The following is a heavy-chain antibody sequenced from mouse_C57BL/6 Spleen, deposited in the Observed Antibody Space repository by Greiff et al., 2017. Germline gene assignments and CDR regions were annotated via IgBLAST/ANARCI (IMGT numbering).Heavy chain of an antibody. V-gene: IGHV1-50*01. CDR1: GYTFTSYW. J-gene: IGHJ1*03. Sequence: QVQLQQSGAELVKPGASVKLSCKASGYTFTSYWMQWVKQRPGQGLEWIGEIDPSDGYTNYNQKFKGKATLTVDTSSSTAYMQLSSLTSEDSAVYYCAREGGVRWYFDVWGTGTTVTVSS. CDR3: AREGGVRWYFDV. CDR2: IDPSDGYT. D-gene: IGHD3-2*02.